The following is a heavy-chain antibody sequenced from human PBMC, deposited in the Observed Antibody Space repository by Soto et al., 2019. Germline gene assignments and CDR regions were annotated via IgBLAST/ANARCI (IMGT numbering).Heavy chain of an antibody. CDR3: ARVRADYDILTGYLGDYYFDY. CDR1: GGSIGRGGYY. Sequence: SETLSLTCTVSGGSIGRGGYYWSWIRQHPGKGLEWIGYIYYSRSTYYNPSLKSRVTISVDTSKNQFSLKLSSVTAADTAVYYCARVRADYDILTGYLGDYYFDYGGQGTLVTVAS. V-gene: IGHV4-31*03. D-gene: IGHD3-9*01. CDR2: IYYSRST. J-gene: IGHJ4*02.